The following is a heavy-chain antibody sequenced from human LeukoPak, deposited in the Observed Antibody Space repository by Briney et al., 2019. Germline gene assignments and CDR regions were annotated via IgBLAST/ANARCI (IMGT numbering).Heavy chain of an antibody. CDR1: GGTFSSYA. V-gene: IGHV1-69*05. J-gene: IGHJ4*02. Sequence: GSSVKVSCKASGGTFSSYAISWVRQAPGQGLEWMVGIIPIFGTANYAQKFQGRVTITTDESTSTAYMELSSLRSEDTAVYYCARDQGYSYGYGNFDYWGQGTLVTVSS. D-gene: IGHD5-18*01. CDR3: ARDQGYSYGYGNFDY. CDR2: IIPIFGTA.